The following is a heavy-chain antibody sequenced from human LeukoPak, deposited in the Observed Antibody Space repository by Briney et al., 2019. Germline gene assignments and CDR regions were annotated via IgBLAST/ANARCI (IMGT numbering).Heavy chain of an antibody. V-gene: IGHV1-18*01. CDR3: VRRQGTTLSFDY. Sequence: ASVKVSCMASLDTSTGAGFSWGRQAPEQGLEWMGWINAYNGNTNYAQKLQGRVTMTTDTSTSTAYMRLWRLRFDDTAVYYCVRRQGTTLSFDYWGQGTLVTVSS. J-gene: IGHJ4*02. CDR1: LDTSTGAG. D-gene: IGHD1-1*01. CDR2: INAYNGNT.